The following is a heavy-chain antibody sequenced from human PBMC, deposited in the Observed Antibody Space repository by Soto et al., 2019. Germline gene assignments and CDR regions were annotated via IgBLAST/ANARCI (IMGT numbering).Heavy chain of an antibody. V-gene: IGHV4-39*07. J-gene: IGHJ4*02. D-gene: IGHD1-7*01. CDR1: GGSIIYDYYY. Sequence: SETLSLTCTVSGGSIIYDYYYWDWIRQPPGKGLEWIGTIYYTGSTYYSPSLKSRVTISVDTSKNQFSLELSSVTAADTAVYYCARRYGTTFDYWGQGTLVTVSS. CDR3: ARRYGTTFDY. CDR2: IYYTGST.